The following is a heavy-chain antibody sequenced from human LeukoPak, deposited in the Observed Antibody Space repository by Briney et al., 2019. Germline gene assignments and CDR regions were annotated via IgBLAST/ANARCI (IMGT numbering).Heavy chain of an antibody. V-gene: IGHV1-2*02. D-gene: IGHD4-11*01. Sequence: ASVKVSCKASGYTFTAYYIHWVRQAPGQGLEWMRWINPNSGGTNYAQRFQGRVTMTRDTSISTVYMELSRLRSDDTAVYYCASLYSDYVSSDYWGQGTLVTVSS. CDR3: ASLYSDYVSSDY. CDR1: GYTFTAYY. J-gene: IGHJ4*02. CDR2: INPNSGGT.